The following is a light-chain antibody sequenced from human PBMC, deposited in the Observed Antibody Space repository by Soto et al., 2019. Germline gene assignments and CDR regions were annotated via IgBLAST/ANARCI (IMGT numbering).Light chain of an antibody. CDR3: QQYGRSPYT. J-gene: IGKJ2*01. CDR1: QSVSSSY. V-gene: IGKV3-20*01. Sequence: EIVLTQSPGTLSLSPGERVTLSCRASQSVSSSYFAWFQQTPGQPPRLLIYGTSSRAPGIADRFSGSGSGTDFTLTISRLEPEDFAVYYCQQYGRSPYTFGQGTKLETK. CDR2: GTS.